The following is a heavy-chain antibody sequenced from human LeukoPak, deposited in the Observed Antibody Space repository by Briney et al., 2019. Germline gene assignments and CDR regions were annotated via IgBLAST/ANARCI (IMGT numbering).Heavy chain of an antibody. CDR2: IYTGGTT. V-gene: IGHV3-66*01. Sequence: GGPLRLSCAASGFTVTSNHMNWVRQAPGKGLEWVSIIYTGGTTHYADSLKDRFTISRDDSINTLYLQVNSLRAEDTAVYYCARDSSSYYFDYWGQGTLVTVSS. D-gene: IGHD6-6*01. CDR3: ARDSSSYYFDY. CDR1: GFTVTSNH. J-gene: IGHJ4*02.